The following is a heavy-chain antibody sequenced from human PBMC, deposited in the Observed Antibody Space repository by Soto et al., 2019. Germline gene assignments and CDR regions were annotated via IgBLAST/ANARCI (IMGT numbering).Heavy chain of an antibody. Sequence: ASVKVSCKASGYTFTSYGISWVRQAPGQGLEWMGWISAYNGNTNYAQKLQGRVTMTTDTSTSTAYMELRSLRSDDTAVYYCARSMIVVVITTGSAFNMWGEGTMVTVSS. V-gene: IGHV1-18*01. CDR1: GYTFTSYG. CDR3: ARSMIVVVITTGSAFNM. CDR2: ISAYNGNT. D-gene: IGHD3-22*01. J-gene: IGHJ3*02.